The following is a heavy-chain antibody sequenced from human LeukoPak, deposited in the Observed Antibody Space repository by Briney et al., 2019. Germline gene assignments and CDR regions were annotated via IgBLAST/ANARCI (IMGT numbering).Heavy chain of an antibody. J-gene: IGHJ6*04. V-gene: IGHV3-30*18. Sequence: GGSLRLSCAGSGFTFSNNGMYWVRQAPGKGLEWVAVISYDGSNQYYADSVKGRFTISRDNAKNSLYLQMNSLRAEDTAVYYCAELGITMIGGVWGKGTTVTISS. D-gene: IGHD3-10*02. CDR1: GFTFSNNG. CDR2: ISYDGSNQ. CDR3: AELGITMIGGV.